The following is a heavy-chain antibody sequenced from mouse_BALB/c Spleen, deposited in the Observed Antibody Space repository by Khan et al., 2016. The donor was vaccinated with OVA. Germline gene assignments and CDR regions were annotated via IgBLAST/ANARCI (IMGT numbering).Heavy chain of an antibody. J-gene: IGHJ4*01. CDR1: GDSITSGF. Sequence: EVQLQESGPSLVKPSQTLSLTCSVTGDSITSGFWNWIRKFPGKKFEYMGYIIYSGDTYYNPSLKSRISITRDTSKSQYYLQLNSVTTEDTATYYCARSYGSWAMDYWGQGTSVTGSS. V-gene: IGHV3-8*02. D-gene: IGHD1-1*01. CDR2: IIYSGDT. CDR3: ARSYGSWAMDY.